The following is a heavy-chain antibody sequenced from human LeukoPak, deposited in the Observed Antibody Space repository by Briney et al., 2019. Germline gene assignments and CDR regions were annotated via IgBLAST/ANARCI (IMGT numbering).Heavy chain of an antibody. CDR2: IYYSGST. Sequence: SETLSLTCAVYGGSFSGYYWSWIRQPPGKGLEWIGSIYYSGSTYYNPSLKSRVTISVDTSKNQFSLKLSSVTAADTAVYYCARRGGMITFGGVIVPYYFDYWGQGTLVTVSS. V-gene: IGHV4-34*01. CDR3: ARRGGMITFGGVIVPYYFDY. J-gene: IGHJ4*02. CDR1: GGSFSGYY. D-gene: IGHD3-16*02.